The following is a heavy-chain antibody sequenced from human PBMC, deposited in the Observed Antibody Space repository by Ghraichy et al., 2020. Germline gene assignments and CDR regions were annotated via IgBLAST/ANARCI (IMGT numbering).Heavy chain of an antibody. CDR2: INPSGGST. J-gene: IGHJ6*02. Sequence: ASVKVSCKASGYTFTSYYMHWVRQAPGQGLEWMGIINPSGGSTSYAQKFQGRVTMTRDTSTSTVYMELSSLRSEDTAVYYCARERIVVVPAADYYYYYGMDVWGQGTTVTVSS. V-gene: IGHV1-46*03. CDR3: ARERIVVVPAADYYYYYGMDV. CDR1: GYTFTSYY. D-gene: IGHD2-2*01.